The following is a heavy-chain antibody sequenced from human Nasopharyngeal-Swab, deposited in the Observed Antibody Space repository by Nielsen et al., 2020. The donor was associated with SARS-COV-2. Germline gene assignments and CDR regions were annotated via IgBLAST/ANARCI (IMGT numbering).Heavy chain of an antibody. V-gene: IGHV3-33*08. D-gene: IGHD5-12*01. CDR3: ARGEHVDIVAHYMDV. CDR2: IWYDGSNK. Sequence: GESLKISCAASGFTFSDHYMDWVRQAPGKGLEWVAVIWYDGSNKYYADSVKGRFTISRDNSKNTLYLQMNSLRAEDTAVYYCARGEHVDIVAHYMDVWGKGTTVTVSS. CDR1: GFTFSDHY. J-gene: IGHJ6*03.